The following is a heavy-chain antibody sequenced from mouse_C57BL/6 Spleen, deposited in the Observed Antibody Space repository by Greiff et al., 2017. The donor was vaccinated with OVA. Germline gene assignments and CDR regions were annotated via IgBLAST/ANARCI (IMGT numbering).Heavy chain of an antibody. D-gene: IGHD2-10*02. J-gene: IGHJ4*01. CDR1: GYSFTGYF. CDR2: INPYNGDT. CDR3: ARSEYGNYDYAMDY. V-gene: IGHV1-20*01. Sequence: EVKVVESGPELVKPGDSVKISCKASGYSFTGYFMNWVMQSHGKSLEWIGRINPYNGDTFYNQKFKGKATLTVDKSSSTAHMELRSLTSEDSAVYYCARSEYGNYDYAMDYWGQGTSVTVSS.